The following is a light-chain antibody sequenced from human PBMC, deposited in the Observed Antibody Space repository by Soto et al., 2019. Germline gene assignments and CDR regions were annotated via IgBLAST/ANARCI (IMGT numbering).Light chain of an antibody. V-gene: IGKV3-20*01. J-gene: IGKJ3*01. CDR1: QSVSSSY. CDR3: QQYGSSPFT. CDR2: GAS. Sequence: EIVLTQSPGTLSLSPGERATLSCRASQSVSSSYLAWYQQKPGPAPRLLIYGASSRATGIPDNFSGSGSGTDFTLTISRLEPEDFAVYYFQQYGSSPFTFGTGTKVDIK.